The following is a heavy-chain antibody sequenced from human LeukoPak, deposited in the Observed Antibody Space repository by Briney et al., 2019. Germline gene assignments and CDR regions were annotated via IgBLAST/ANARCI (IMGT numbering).Heavy chain of an antibody. D-gene: IGHD3-10*01. J-gene: IGHJ4*02. Sequence: ASVKVSCKASGYSFTTFGITWVRQAPGQGLEWMGWISAYNGNTNYAQKLQGRVTMTTDTSTSTAYMELRSLRSDDTAVYYCARQSWDGSGSYPNRPPFDYWGQGTLVTVSS. CDR2: ISAYNGNT. CDR1: GYSFTTFG. CDR3: ARQSWDGSGSYPNRPPFDY. V-gene: IGHV1-18*01.